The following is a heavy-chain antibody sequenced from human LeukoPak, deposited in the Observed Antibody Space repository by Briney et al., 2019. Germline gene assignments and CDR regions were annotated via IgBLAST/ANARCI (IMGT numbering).Heavy chain of an antibody. CDR2: IKSKTDDGTT. Sequence: PGGSLRLSCAASGFTFSNAWMSRVRQVPGKGLEWVGRIKSKTDDGTTDYAAPVIGRFNISRDDSKNTLYLQMNSLKSEDTALYYCTTGGLWYVDYWGQGILVTVSS. V-gene: IGHV3-15*01. J-gene: IGHJ4*02. D-gene: IGHD6-13*01. CDR1: GFTFSNAW. CDR3: TTGGLWYVDY.